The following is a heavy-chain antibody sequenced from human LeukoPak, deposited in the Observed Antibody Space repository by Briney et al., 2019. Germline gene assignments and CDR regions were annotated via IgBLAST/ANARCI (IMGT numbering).Heavy chain of an antibody. V-gene: IGHV1-2*02. CDR3: ARVPDYYDSSGYYFPLNDY. CDR1: GYTFTGYY. J-gene: IGHJ4*02. Sequence: ASVKVSCKASGYTFTGYYMHWVRQAPGQGLEWMGWINPNSGGTSCEQKFQGRVTMTRDTSISTAYMELSMLTSDDTAVYYCARVPDYYDSSGYYFPLNDYWGQGTLVTVSS. CDR2: INPNSGGT. D-gene: IGHD3-22*01.